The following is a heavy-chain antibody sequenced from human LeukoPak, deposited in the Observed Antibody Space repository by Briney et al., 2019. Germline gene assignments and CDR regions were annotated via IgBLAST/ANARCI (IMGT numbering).Heavy chain of an antibody. D-gene: IGHD3-10*01. CDR2: IYYSGST. CDR3: ARNYRNAFDI. V-gene: IGHV4-31*03. CDR1: GGSISSGGYY. Sequence: SETLSLTCTVSGGSISSGGYYWSWIRQHPGKGLEWIGYIYYSGSTYYNPSLKSRVTISVDTSKNQFSLKLSSVTAADTAVYYCARNYRNAFDIWGQGTMATVSS. J-gene: IGHJ3*02.